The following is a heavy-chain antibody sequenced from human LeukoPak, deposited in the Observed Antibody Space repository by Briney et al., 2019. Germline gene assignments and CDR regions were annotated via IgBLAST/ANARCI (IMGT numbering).Heavy chain of an antibody. Sequence: PGRSLRLSCAASGFTFRSYAMHWVRQAPGKGLEWVAFISYDGSNKYYGDSVKGRFTISRDDSKNTLSLQMNSLRPEDTALYYCARDGGGYSGYDYYYYYGMDVWGQGTTVTVSS. D-gene: IGHD5-12*01. V-gene: IGHV3-30-3*01. J-gene: IGHJ6*02. CDR1: GFTFRSYA. CDR3: ARDGGGYSGYDYYYYYGMDV. CDR2: ISYDGSNK.